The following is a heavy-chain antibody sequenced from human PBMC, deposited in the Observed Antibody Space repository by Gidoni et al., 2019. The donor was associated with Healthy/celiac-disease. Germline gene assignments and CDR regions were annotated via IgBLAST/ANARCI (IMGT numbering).Heavy chain of an antibody. J-gene: IGHJ4*02. CDR2: IWCDGCNK. V-gene: IGHV3-33*01. Sequence: QVQLVESGGGVAQPGRSLRLSCAASGVTFSSCGMHWVRQAPGKGLEWVAFIWCDGCNKYYADSVKGRFTIARDNSKNTLYLQMNSLRADDTAVYYCARDKEDDSSGSIDYWGQGTLVTVSS. CDR3: ARDKEDDSSGSIDY. CDR1: GVTFSSCG. D-gene: IGHD3-22*01.